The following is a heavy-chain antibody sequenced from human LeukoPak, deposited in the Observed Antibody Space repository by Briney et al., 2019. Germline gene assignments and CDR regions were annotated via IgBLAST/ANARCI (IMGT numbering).Heavy chain of an antibody. CDR1: GFTFSSYW. J-gene: IGHJ4*02. D-gene: IGHD1-26*01. V-gene: IGHV3-74*01. CDR2: INSDGSST. CDR3: ARDPSYSENLDY. Sequence: GGSLRLSCAASGFTFSSYWVHWVRQAPGKGLVWVSRINSDGSSTTYADSVKGRFTISRDNAKNTLYLQMNSLRAEDTAVYYCARDPSYSENLDYWGQGTLVTVSS.